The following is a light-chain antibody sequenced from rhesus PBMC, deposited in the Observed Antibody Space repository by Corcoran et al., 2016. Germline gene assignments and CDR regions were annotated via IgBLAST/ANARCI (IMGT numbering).Light chain of an antibody. CDR3: QQYNNWNN. CDR2: YAS. CDR1: QRVSSN. Sequence: EIVMTQSPATLSLSPGERATLSCRASQRVSSNLAWYQQKPGKAPRLLIYYASNRATGIPDRFSGSGSGTDFTLTISILEPEDVGVYYCQQYNNWNNFGPGTKLDIK. J-gene: IGKJ3*01. V-gene: IGKV3-35*01.